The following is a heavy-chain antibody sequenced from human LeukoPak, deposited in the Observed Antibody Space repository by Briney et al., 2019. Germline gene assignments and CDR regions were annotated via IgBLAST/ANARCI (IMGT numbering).Heavy chain of an antibody. CDR2: IYSGGST. V-gene: IGHV3-66*01. CDR3: ATTVTTYYFDY. D-gene: IGHD4-11*01. Sequence: PGGSLRLSCAASGFTVSSNYMTWVRQAPGQGLEWVSVIYSGGSTYYADSVKGRFTISRDNSKNTLYLQMNSLRAEDTAVYYCATTVTTYYFDYWGQGTLVTVSS. CDR1: GFTVSSNY. J-gene: IGHJ4*02.